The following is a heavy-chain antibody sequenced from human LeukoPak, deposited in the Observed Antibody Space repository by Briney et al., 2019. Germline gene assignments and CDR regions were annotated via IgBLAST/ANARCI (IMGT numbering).Heavy chain of an antibody. V-gene: IGHV4-34*01. Sequence: SETLSLTCAVYGGSFSGYYWSWIRQPPGKGLEWIGEINHSGSTNYNPSLKSRVTISVDMSKNQFSLKLSSVTAADTAVYYCARGGYDILTGYKSHSIDYWGQGTLVTVSS. J-gene: IGHJ4*02. CDR1: GGSFSGYY. D-gene: IGHD3-9*01. CDR3: ARGGYDILTGYKSHSIDY. CDR2: INHSGST.